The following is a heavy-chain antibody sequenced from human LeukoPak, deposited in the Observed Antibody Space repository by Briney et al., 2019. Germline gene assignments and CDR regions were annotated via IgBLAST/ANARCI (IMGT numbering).Heavy chain of an antibody. CDR2: IGASGGST. CDR3: AKAEGYDILTGLDY. CDR1: GFTFSSYA. D-gene: IGHD3-9*01. V-gene: IGHV3-23*01. J-gene: IGHJ4*02. Sequence: GGSLTLSCATSGFTFSSYAMSWVRQAPGKGLEWVSGIGASGGSTYYADSVKGRFTISRDNSKNTLYLQMNSLRTEDAAVYYCAKAEGYDILTGLDYWGEGTVVTVSS.